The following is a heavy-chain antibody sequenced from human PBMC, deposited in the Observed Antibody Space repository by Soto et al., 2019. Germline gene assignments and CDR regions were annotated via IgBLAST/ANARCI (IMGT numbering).Heavy chain of an antibody. D-gene: IGHD5-18*01. CDR1: GGTFSSYA. CDR2: IIPIFGTA. CDR3: ARRGDTAMVFDY. Sequence: SVKVSCKASGGTFSSYAISWVRQAPGQGLEWMGGIIPIFGTANYAQKFQGRVTITADESTRTAYMELSSLRSEDTAVYYCARRGDTAMVFDYWGQGTLVTVSS. J-gene: IGHJ4*02. V-gene: IGHV1-69*13.